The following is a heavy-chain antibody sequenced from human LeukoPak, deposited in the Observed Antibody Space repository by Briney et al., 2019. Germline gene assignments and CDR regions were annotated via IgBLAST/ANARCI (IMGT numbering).Heavy chain of an antibody. D-gene: IGHD6-13*01. CDR1: GGSISSGGYY. CDR2: IYYSGST. V-gene: IGHV4-31*03. J-gene: IGHJ6*04. CDR3: AREAIAAAGTVPRGYYYYGMDV. Sequence: SQTLSLTCTVSGGSISSGGYYWSWIRQHPGKGLEWIGYIYYSGSTYYNPSLKSRVTISADTSKNQFSLKLSSVTAADTAVYYCAREAIAAAGTVPRGYYYYGMDVWGKGTTVTVSS.